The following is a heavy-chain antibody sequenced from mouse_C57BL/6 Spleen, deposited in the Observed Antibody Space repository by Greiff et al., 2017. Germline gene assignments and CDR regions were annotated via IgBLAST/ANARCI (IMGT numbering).Heavy chain of an antibody. CDR1: GFTFSDYG. CDR2: ISSGSSTI. D-gene: IGHD1-1*01. J-gene: IGHJ1*03. V-gene: IGHV5-17*01. CDR3: ARDYYCGSSYFWYFDV. Sequence: EVKLMESGGGLVKPGGSLKLSCAASGFTFSDYGMHWVRQAPEKGLEWVAYISSGSSTIYYADTVKGRFTISRDNAKNTLFLQMTSLRSEDTAMYYCARDYYCGSSYFWYFDVWGTGTTVTVSS.